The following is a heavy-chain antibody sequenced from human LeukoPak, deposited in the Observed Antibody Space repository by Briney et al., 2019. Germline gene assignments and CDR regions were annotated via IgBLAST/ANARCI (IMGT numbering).Heavy chain of an antibody. J-gene: IGHJ4*02. CDR2: INSGSGDT. Sequence: ASVKVSCEASGYTFTAYYMHWVRQAPGQGLEWVGWINSGSGDTNYAQRFQGRVTVTRDTSISTTYMEVYNLKSDDTAVYYCVREARAAADYWGQGTLVTVSS. V-gene: IGHV1-2*02. CDR3: VREARAAADY. CDR1: GYTFTAYY. D-gene: IGHD2-15*01.